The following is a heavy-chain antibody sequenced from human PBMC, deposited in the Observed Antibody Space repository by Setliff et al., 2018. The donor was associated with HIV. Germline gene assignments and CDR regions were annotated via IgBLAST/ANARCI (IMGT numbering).Heavy chain of an antibody. V-gene: IGHV3-48*01. J-gene: IGHJ3*02. CDR1: GFTFSYYS. CDR3: ARDPDYGDFIALDI. D-gene: IGHD4-17*01. CDR2: MSSYSTSMT. Sequence: LRLSCAASGFTFSYYSMHWVRQAPGKGLEWISFMSSYSTSMTHYADSVKGRFAVSRDDAKNSLYLQMNNLRAEDTAVYFCARDPDYGDFIALDIWGQGTMVTVSS.